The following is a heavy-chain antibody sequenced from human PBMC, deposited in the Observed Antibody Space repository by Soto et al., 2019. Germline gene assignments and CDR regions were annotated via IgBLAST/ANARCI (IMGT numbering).Heavy chain of an antibody. J-gene: IGHJ5*02. CDR3: ARVQDHQGSWSHAS. D-gene: IGHD6-13*01. V-gene: IGHV4-59*01. CDR2: ISHTGTA. Sequence: SETLSLTCTVSGGSISAFYWSWIRQPPGKGLEWIGYISHTGTATYSPSLRSRVTISIDTSKSRFSLNLNSVTAADTALYYCARVQDHQGSWSHASWGRGILVTVSS. CDR1: GGSISAFY.